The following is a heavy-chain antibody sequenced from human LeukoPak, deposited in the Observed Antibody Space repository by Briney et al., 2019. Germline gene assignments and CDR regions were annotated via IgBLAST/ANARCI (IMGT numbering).Heavy chain of an antibody. CDR3: ARGAGWYDY. V-gene: IGHV4-59*08. CDR1: GASISSNY. CDR2: INNNGRI. D-gene: IGHD6-19*01. J-gene: IGHJ4*02. Sequence: PSETLSLTCTVSGASISSNYGSWIRQSPGKELELIAYINNNGRINYNPSLKSRVTISADTSKNQFSLNVRSVTAADTAVYYCARGAGWYDYWGQGTQVTVFS.